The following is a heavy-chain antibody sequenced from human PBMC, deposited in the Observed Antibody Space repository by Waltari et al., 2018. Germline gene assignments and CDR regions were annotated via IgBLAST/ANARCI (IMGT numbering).Heavy chain of an antibody. D-gene: IGHD3-22*01. J-gene: IGHJ4*02. Sequence: EVQLVESGGGLVQPGGSLTLSCAASGFTFSSYWMSWVRQAPGKGLEWVANIKQDGSEKYYVDSGKCRFTISRDNAKNSLYRQMNSLRAEDTAVYYCARWKETSYYDSSEKRGDCWGQGTLVTVSS. CDR1: GFTFSSYW. CDR2: IKQDGSEK. V-gene: IGHV3-7*01. CDR3: ARWKETSYYDSSEKRGDC.